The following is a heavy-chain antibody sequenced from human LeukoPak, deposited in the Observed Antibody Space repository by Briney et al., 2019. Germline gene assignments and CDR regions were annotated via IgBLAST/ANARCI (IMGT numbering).Heavy chain of an antibody. J-gene: IGHJ3*02. D-gene: IGHD3-10*01. Sequence: PGGSLRLSCAASGFTFSSYGMHWVRQAPGKGLEWVAVIWYDGSNKYYADSVKGRFTISRDNSKNTLYLQMNSLRAEDTAVYYCESSSLTYYYGSGSTKDAFDIWGQGTMVTVSS. CDR2: IWYDGSNK. CDR1: GFTFSSYG. CDR3: ESSSLTYYYGSGSTKDAFDI. V-gene: IGHV3-30*02.